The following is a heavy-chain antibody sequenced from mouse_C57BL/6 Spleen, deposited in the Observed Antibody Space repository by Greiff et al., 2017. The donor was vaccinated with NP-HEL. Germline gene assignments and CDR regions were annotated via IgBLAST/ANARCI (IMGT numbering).Heavy chain of an antibody. J-gene: IGHJ3*01. CDR1: GYAFTNYL. CDR2: INPGSGGT. D-gene: IGHD2-4*01. CDR3: ARDGLRRGFAY. Sequence: QVQLQQSGAELVRPGTSVKVSCKASGYAFTNYLIEWVKQRPGQGLEWIGVINPGSGGTNYNEKFKGKATLTADKSSSTAYMQLSSLTSEDSAVYFCARDGLRRGFAYWGQGTLVTVSA. V-gene: IGHV1-54*01.